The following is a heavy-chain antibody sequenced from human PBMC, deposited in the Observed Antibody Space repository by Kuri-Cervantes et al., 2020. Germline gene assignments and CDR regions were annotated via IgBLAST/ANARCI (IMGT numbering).Heavy chain of an antibody. CDR2: IIPIFGTA. V-gene: IGHV1-69*05. CDR3: ARDLLLEGYCSGRSCFPALYYFDR. J-gene: IGHJ4*02. D-gene: IGHD2-15*01. CDR1: GGTFSTYT. Sequence: SVKVSCKASGGTFSTYTISWVRQAPGQGLEWMGGIIPIFGTANYAQKFQGRVTMTRNTSISTAYMELSSLRSEDTAVYYCARDLLLEGYCSGRSCFPALYYFDRWGQGTLVTVSS.